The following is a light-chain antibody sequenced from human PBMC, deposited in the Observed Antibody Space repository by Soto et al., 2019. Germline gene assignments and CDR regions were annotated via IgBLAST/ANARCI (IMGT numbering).Light chain of an antibody. V-gene: IGKV3D-15*01. J-gene: IGKJ2*01. CDR3: QQYTNWPRT. Sequence: EIVMTQSPATLSVSPGEGATLSCRASQSISSNLAWYQQKPGQAPRLLIYGASTRATGIPVRFSGSGSGTEFTLTISSLQYEDFAVYYCQQYTNWPRTFGQGTKLDIK. CDR1: QSISSN. CDR2: GAS.